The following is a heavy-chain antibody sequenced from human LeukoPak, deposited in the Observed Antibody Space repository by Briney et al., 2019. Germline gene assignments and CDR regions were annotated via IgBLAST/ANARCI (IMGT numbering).Heavy chain of an antibody. V-gene: IGHV3-7*01. CDR1: GFTFSSYG. CDR3: AREMRATYFDWLPTPYYYYYYMDV. D-gene: IGHD3-9*01. CDR2: IKQDGSEK. J-gene: IGHJ6*03. Sequence: GGSLRLSCAASGFTFSSYGMNWVRQAPGKGLEWVANIKQDGSEKYYVDSVKGRFTISRDNAKNSLYLQMNSLRAEDTAVYYCAREMRATYFDWLPTPYYYYYYMDVWGKGTTVTVSS.